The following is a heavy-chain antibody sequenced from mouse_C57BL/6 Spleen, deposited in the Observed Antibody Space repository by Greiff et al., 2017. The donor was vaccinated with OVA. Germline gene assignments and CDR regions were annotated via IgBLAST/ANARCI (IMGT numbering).Heavy chain of an antibody. CDR1: GFTFSDYG. CDR3: ARNYDGDFYD. D-gene: IGHD2-4*01. Sequence: DVMLVESGGGLVKPGGSLKLSCAASGFTFSDYGMHWVRQAPENGLEWVAYISRCSSTIYYADTVKGRFTISRDNAKNTLFLQMTSLRSEDTAMYDSARNYDGDFYDRGQGTTLTVCS. J-gene: IGHJ2*01. V-gene: IGHV5-17*01. CDR2: ISRCSSTI.